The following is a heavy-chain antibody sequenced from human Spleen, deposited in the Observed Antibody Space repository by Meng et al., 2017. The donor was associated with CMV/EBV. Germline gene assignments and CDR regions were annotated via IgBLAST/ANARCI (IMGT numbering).Heavy chain of an antibody. V-gene: IGHV3-23*01. Sequence: GGSLRLSCAASGFTFSSYAMSWVRLAPGKGLEWVSSIGGSGGTYYADSVKGRFTISRDNSKKTLYLQMNSLRAEDTAVYYCARGDSSGYYYVSYYYYGMDVWGQGTTVTVSS. CDR1: GFTFSSYA. CDR3: ARGDSSGYYYVSYYYYGMDV. D-gene: IGHD3-22*01. CDR2: IGGSGGT. J-gene: IGHJ6*02.